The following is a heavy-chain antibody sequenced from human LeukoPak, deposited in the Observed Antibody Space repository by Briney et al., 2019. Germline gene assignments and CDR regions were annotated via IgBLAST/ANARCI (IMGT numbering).Heavy chain of an antibody. CDR2: ISYDGSNK. CDR1: GFTFSSYA. Sequence: GGSLRLSCAASGFTFSSYAMHWVRQAPGKGLEWVAVISYDGSNKYYADSVKGRFTISRDNSKNTLYLQMNSLRAEDTAVYYCAKDWGITMVRGVIWPLDYXGXGTLVTVSS. D-gene: IGHD3-10*01. V-gene: IGHV3-30-3*01. J-gene: IGHJ4*01. CDR3: AKDWGITMVRGVIWPLDY.